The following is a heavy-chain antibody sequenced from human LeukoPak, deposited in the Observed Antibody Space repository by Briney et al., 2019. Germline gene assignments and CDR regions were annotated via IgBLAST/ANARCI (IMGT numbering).Heavy chain of an antibody. CDR1: GFRFNSYP. CDR3: AKDRVSGWTGWFDP. D-gene: IGHD6-19*01. CDR2: ISGSGGST. Sequence: PGGSLRLSCTASGFRFNSYPLHWVRQAPGKGLEWVSAISGSGGSTYYADSVKGRFTISRDNSKNTLYLQMNSLRAEDTAVYYCAKDRVSGWTGWFDPWGQGTLVTVSS. J-gene: IGHJ5*02. V-gene: IGHV3-23*01.